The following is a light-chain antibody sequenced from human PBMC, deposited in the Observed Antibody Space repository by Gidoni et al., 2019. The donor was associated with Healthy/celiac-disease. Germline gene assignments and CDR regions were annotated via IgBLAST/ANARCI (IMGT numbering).Light chain of an antibody. CDR2: DAS. CDR3: QQYDNLPPYT. V-gene: IGKV1-33*01. CDR1: QNISNY. J-gene: IGKJ2*01. Sequence: DIQMTQSPSSLSASVGDRATITSQASQNISNYLNWYQQQPGIAPKLLIYDASNLETGVPSRFSGSGSGTDFTFTISSLQPEDIVTYYCQQYDNLPPYTFGQGTKLEIK.